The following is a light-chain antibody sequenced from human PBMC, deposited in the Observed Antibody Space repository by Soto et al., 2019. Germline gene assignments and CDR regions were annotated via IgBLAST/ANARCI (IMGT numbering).Light chain of an antibody. J-gene: IGLJ2*01. CDR2: EGS. CDR3: CSYAGSSTFVV. CDR1: SSDVGSYNL. V-gene: IGLV2-23*03. Sequence: QSALTQPASVSGSPGQSITISCTGTSSDVGSYNLVSWYQQHPGKAPKLMIYEGSKRPSGVSNRFYGSKSGNTASLTRSGLHAEDESNYYCCSYAGSSTFVVFGGGTKLT.